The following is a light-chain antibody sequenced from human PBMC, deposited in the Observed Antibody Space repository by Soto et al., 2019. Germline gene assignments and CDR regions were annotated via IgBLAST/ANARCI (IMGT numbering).Light chain of an antibody. Sequence: QPVLTQPPSVSGAPGQRVTISCTGSSSNIGAGFDVYWYQQLPGTAPKLLIYGNSNRPSGVPDRFSGSKSGTSASLAITGLQAEDEADYYCQSYDSSLSALFGTGTQLTVL. CDR1: SSNIGAGFD. J-gene: IGLJ1*01. V-gene: IGLV1-40*01. CDR3: QSYDSSLSAL. CDR2: GNS.